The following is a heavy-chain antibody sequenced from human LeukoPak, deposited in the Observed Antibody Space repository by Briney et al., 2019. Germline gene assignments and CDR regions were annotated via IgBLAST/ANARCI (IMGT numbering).Heavy chain of an antibody. J-gene: IGHJ6*03. CDR2: INTDGSYT. Sequence: GGSLRLSCAASGFTFSNYWMHWVRQAPGKGLVWVSRINTDGSYTSYADSVKGRSTISRDNAKNTQFLQMNSLRAEDTAVYYCARGYGDYPYYHYMHVWGKGTTVTVSS. D-gene: IGHD4-17*01. CDR3: ARGYGDYPYYHYMHV. CDR1: GFTFSNYW. V-gene: IGHV3-74*01.